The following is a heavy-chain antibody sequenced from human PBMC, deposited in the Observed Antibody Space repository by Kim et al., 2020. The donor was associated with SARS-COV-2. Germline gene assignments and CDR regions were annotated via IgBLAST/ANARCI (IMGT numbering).Heavy chain of an antibody. J-gene: IGHJ4*02. CDR1: GGTFSSYA. V-gene: IGHV1-69*06. D-gene: IGHD5-12*01. CDR3: ARDMGVDGYNFGYYFDY. CDR2: IIPIFGTA. Sequence: SVKVSCKASGGTFSSYAISWVRQAPGQGLEWMGGIIPIFGTANYAQKFQGRVTITADKSTSTAYMELSSLRSEDTAVYYCARDMGVDGYNFGYYFDYWGQGTLVTVSS.